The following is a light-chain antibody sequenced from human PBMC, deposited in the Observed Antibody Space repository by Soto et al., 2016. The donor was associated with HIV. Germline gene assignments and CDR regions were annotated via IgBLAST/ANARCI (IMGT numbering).Light chain of an antibody. J-gene: IGKJ2*01. Sequence: DIQMTQSPSSLSASVGDRVTITCRASQSISRYLNWYQQKPGKAPKLLMYAASSLQSGVPSRFSGSESGTDFTLTISSLQPEDFATYYCQQTYNTRMYTFGQGTKLEIK. CDR3: QQTYNTRMYT. CDR1: QSISRY. V-gene: IGKV1-39*01. CDR2: AAS.